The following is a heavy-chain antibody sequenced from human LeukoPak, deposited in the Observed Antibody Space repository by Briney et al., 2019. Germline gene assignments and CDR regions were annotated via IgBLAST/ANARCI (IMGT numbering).Heavy chain of an antibody. CDR3: ASGGRGDWYFDL. Sequence: SETPSLTCTVSGGSISSYYWSWIRQPPGKGLEWIGYIYYSGSTNYNPSLKSRVTISVDTSKNQFSLKLSSVTAADTAVYYCASGGRGDWYFDLWGRGTLVTVSS. V-gene: IGHV4-59*08. D-gene: IGHD2-15*01. CDR2: IYYSGST. J-gene: IGHJ2*01. CDR1: GGSISSYY.